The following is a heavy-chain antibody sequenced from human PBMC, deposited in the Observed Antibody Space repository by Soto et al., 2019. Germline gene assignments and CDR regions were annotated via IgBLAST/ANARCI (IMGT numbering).Heavy chain of an antibody. Sequence: GGSLRLSCAASGFTFSSYWMSWVRQAPGKGLEWVANIKQDGSEKYYVDSVKGRFTISRDNAKNSLYLQMNSLRAEDTAVYYCARDILQYYDFWSGSQALYYDILTGSAFDYWGQGTLVTVSS. CDR2: IKQDGSEK. D-gene: IGHD3-3*01. CDR3: ARDILQYYDFWSGSQALYYDILTGSAFDY. V-gene: IGHV3-7*01. J-gene: IGHJ4*02. CDR1: GFTFSSYW.